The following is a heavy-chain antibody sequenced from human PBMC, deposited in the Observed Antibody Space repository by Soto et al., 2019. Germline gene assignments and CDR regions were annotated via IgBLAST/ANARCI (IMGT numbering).Heavy chain of an antibody. J-gene: IGHJ4*02. V-gene: IGHV3-21*01. Sequence: EVQLVESGGGLVKPGGSLRLSCAASGFTFSSYSMNWVRQAPGKGLEWVSSISSSSSYIYYADSVKGRFTISRDNAKNSLYLQMNSLRAEDTAVYYCARDRHPYSGYDIDYWGQGTLVTVSS. D-gene: IGHD5-12*01. CDR1: GFTFSSYS. CDR2: ISSSSSYI. CDR3: ARDRHPYSGYDIDY.